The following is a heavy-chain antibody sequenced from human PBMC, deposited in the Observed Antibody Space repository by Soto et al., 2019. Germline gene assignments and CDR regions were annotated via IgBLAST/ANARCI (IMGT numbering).Heavy chain of an antibody. CDR2: INHSGST. Sequence: ASETLSLTCAVYGGSFSGYYWSWIRQPPGKGLEWIGEINHSGSTNYNPSLKSRVTISVDTSKNQFSLKLSSVTAADTAVYYCARGRGYGDYVYHFDYWGQGTLVTVSS. J-gene: IGHJ4*02. CDR1: GGSFSGYY. V-gene: IGHV4-34*01. CDR3: ARGRGYGDYVYHFDY. D-gene: IGHD4-17*01.